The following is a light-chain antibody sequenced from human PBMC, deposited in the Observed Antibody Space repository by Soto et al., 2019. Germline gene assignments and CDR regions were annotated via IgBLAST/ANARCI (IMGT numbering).Light chain of an antibody. Sequence: EIVMTQSPATLSVSPGERATLSCRASQSVSSNLAWYQQKPGQAPRLLIYGASTRATGIPARFSGSGSGTEFTLTISSLQSEDFAVYDCQQYNNWPLSTFGGGTKVEIK. J-gene: IGKJ4*01. CDR2: GAS. V-gene: IGKV3-15*01. CDR3: QQYNNWPLST. CDR1: QSVSSN.